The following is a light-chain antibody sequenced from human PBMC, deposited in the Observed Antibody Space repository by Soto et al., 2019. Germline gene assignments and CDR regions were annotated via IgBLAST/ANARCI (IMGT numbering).Light chain of an antibody. V-gene: IGLV2-23*01. CDR1: SSDIGSYSL. J-gene: IGLJ2*01. CDR2: EGS. Sequence: QSVLTQPASVSGSPGQSITISCTGSSSDIGSYSLVSWYQQHPDNAPKLIIFEGSRRPSGISSRFSGSKSGNTASLTISGLQAEDEAEYYCCSYAGSSTVILGGGTKVPVL. CDR3: CSYAGSSTVI.